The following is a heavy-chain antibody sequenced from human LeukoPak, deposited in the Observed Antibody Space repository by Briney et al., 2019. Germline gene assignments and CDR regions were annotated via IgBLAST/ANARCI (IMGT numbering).Heavy chain of an antibody. CDR1: GGSISSYY. CDR3: ARDQAGYYCMDV. V-gene: IGHV4-59*01. Sequence: SETLSLTCTVSGGSISSYYWGWIRQPPGERLEWIGYIDYSGSTNYNPSLRSRVTMSVDTSKNQFSLKLTSVTAADTAVYYCARDQAGYYCMDVWGKAATVSVCS. J-gene: IGHJ6*03. CDR2: IDYSGST.